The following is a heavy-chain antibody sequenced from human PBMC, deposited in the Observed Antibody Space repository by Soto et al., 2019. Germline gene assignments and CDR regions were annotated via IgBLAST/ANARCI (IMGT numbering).Heavy chain of an antibody. CDR2: FVSTFNKV. D-gene: IGHD6-6*01. CDR1: AGTLSTYA. Sequence: QVQLVQSGTEVKKPGSSVRVSCKAPAGTLSTYAIAWVRQTPGQGLEWMGAFVSTFNKVNYAQNFQGRVTLTADESTSTAYMEVSSLTSKDPAVYCCARAWVRSSALTFSLDSWGPGTRVTGSS. V-gene: IGHV1-69*01. J-gene: IGHJ4*02. CDR3: ARAWVRSSALTFSLDS.